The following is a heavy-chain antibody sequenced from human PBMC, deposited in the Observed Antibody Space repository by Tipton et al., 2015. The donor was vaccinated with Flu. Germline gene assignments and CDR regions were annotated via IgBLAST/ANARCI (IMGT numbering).Heavy chain of an antibody. D-gene: IGHD3-3*01. CDR1: GYSFTSYW. V-gene: IGHV5-51*01. CDR2: IYPGDSDT. J-gene: IGHJ6*02. CDR3: ARRSYDFWSGYYRNYYYYGMDV. Sequence: VQLVQSGAEVKKPGESLKISCKGSGYSFTSYWIGWVRQMPGKGLEWMGIIYPGDSDTRYSPSFQGQVTISADKSISTAYLQWSGLKASDTAMYYCARRSYDFWSGYYRNYYYYGMDVWGQGTTVTVSS.